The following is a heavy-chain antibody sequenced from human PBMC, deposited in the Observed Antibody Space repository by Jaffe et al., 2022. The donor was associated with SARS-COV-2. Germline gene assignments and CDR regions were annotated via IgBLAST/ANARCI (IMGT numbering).Heavy chain of an antibody. V-gene: IGHV3-9*01. J-gene: IGHJ3*02. CDR1: GFTFDDYA. CDR3: AKDIGYDIFSAFDI. CDR2: ISWNSGSI. D-gene: IGHD3-9*01. Sequence: EVQLVESGGGLVQPGRSLRLSCAASGFTFDDYAMHWVRQAPGKGLEWVSGISWNSGSIGYADSVKGRFTISRDNAKNSLYLQMNSLRAEDTALYYCAKDIGYDIFSAFDIWGQGTMVTVSS.